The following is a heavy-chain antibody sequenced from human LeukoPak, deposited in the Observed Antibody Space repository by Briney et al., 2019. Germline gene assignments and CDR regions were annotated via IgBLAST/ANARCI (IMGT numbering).Heavy chain of an antibody. V-gene: IGHV3-7*01. D-gene: IGHD6-13*01. CDR1: GFTFSSYW. CDR2: IKQDGSEK. CDR3: ARDQYSSSWYMVPLIDY. Sequence: PGRSLRLSCAASGFTFSSYWMSWVRQAPWKGLEWVANIKQDGSEKYYVDSVKGRFTISRDNAKNSLYLQMNSLRAEDTAVYYCARDQYSSSWYMVPLIDYWGQGTLVTVSS. J-gene: IGHJ4*02.